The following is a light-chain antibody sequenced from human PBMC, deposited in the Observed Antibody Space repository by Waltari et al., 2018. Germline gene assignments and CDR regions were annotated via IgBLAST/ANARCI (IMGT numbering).Light chain of an antibody. V-gene: IGKV1-13*02. CDR3: QHLTA. CDR2: DAP. J-gene: IGKJ3*01. CDR1: QGISSA. Sequence: IQFTQSPSSLAASVGDRVTITCRASQGISSAVAWYQQKPGKVPNLLIYDAPRLERGVPSRFSGSTSGTDFTLTISSLQPEDFATYYCQHLTAFGPGTKVDI.